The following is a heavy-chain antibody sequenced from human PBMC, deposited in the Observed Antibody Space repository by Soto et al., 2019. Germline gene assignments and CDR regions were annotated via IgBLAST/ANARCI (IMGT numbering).Heavy chain of an antibody. Sequence: GASVKLSCKASGFTFTSSAMQWVRQARRQRLEWIGWIVVGSGNTNYAQKFQERVTITRDMSTSTAYMELSSLRSEDTAVYYCAAKNLAYCGGDCSIDAFDIWGQGTMVTVSS. V-gene: IGHV1-58*02. CDR3: AAKNLAYCGGDCSIDAFDI. J-gene: IGHJ3*02. D-gene: IGHD2-21*01. CDR2: IVVGSGNT. CDR1: GFTFTSSA.